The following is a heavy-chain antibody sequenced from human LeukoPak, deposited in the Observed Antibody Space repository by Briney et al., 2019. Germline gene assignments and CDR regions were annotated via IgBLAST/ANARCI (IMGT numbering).Heavy chain of an antibody. CDR1: GGSISSYY. V-gene: IGHV4-59*08. CDR2: IYYSGST. D-gene: IGHD6-19*01. J-gene: IGHJ4*02. Sequence: SETLSLTCTVSGGSISSYYWSWIRQPPGKGLEWIGYIYYSGSTNYNPSLKSRVTISVDTSKNQFSLKLSSVTAADTAVYYCARGYSSGWYAPWDGYFDYWGQGTLVTVSS. CDR3: ARGYSSGWYAPWDGYFDY.